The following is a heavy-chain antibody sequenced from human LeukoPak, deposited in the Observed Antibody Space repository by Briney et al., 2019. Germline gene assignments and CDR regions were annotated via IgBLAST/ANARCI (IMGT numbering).Heavy chain of an antibody. CDR1: GFTFSSYG. J-gene: IGHJ6*03. Sequence: PGRSLRLSCAASGFTFSSYGMHWVRQAPGKGLEWVAVISYDGSNKYYADSVKGRFTISRDNSKNTLYLQMNSLRAEDTAVYYCAKVAGSASYYYYMDVWGKGTTVTISS. V-gene: IGHV3-30*18. CDR2: ISYDGSNK. D-gene: IGHD3-10*01. CDR3: AKVAGSASYYYYMDV.